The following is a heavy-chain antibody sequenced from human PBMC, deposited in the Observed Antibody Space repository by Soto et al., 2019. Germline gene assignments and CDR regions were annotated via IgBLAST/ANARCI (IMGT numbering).Heavy chain of an antibody. V-gene: IGHV3-49*03. CDR2: IRSKAYGGTT. Sequence: GGSLRLSCTASGFTFGDYAMSWFRQAPGKGLEWVGFIRSKAYGGTTEYAASVKGRFTISRDDSKSIAYLQMNSLKTEDTAVYYCTRWWWGCSSTSCPARPFDYWGQGTLVTVSS. D-gene: IGHD2-2*01. CDR3: TRWWWGCSSTSCPARPFDY. CDR1: GFTFGDYA. J-gene: IGHJ4*02.